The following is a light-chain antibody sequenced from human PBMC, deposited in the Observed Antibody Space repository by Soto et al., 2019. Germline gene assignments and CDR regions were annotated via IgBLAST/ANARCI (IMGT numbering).Light chain of an antibody. V-gene: IGKV3-11*01. J-gene: IGKJ5*01. CDR3: EQHKSWPPIT. Sequence: DIVLTQSPATLSLSPGERVTLSCRASQSVGTYLAWYQQKPGQAPRLLISDASNRATGIPARFSGSGSGTDFTLSISGLEPEYFAVYYCEQHKSWPPITFGQGTRLEIK. CDR1: QSVGTY. CDR2: DAS.